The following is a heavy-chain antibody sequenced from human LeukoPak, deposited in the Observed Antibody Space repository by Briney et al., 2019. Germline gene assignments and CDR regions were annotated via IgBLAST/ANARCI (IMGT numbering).Heavy chain of an antibody. J-gene: IGHJ6*02. CDR1: GYTFTGYY. CDR3: ARGGSSSSYYNNYGMDV. Sequence: ASVKVSCKASGYTFTGYYMHWVQQAPGQGLEWMGWINPNSGGTNYAPTFQGRVTITRDTSIDTAFMELSSLRPDDTAVYYCARGGSSSSYYNNYGMDVWGQGATITVSS. D-gene: IGHD6-13*01. V-gene: IGHV1-2*02. CDR2: INPNSGGT.